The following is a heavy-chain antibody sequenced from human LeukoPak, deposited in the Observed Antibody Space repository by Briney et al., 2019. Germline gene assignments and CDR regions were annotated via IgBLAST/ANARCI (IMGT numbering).Heavy chain of an antibody. J-gene: IGHJ3*02. Sequence: SGGSLRLSCAASGFTFSSYDMHWVRQATGKGLEWVSAIGTAGDKYYPGSVKGRFTISRENAKNSLYLQMNSLRAGDTAVYYCARGSSGSGDAFDIWGQGTMVTVSS. D-gene: IGHD6-19*01. CDR3: ARGSSGSGDAFDI. CDR2: IGTAGDK. V-gene: IGHV3-13*01. CDR1: GFTFSSYD.